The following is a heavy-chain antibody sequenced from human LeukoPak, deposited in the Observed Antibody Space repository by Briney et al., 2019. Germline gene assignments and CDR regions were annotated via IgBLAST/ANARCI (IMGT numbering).Heavy chain of an antibody. Sequence: GGSLRLSCAASGFTFSSYAMHWVRQAPGKGLEWVAVISYDGSNKYYADSVKGRFTISRDNSKNTLYLQMNSLRAEDTAVYYCAGERFGELFSHGMDVWGQGATVTVSS. D-gene: IGHD3-10*01. V-gene: IGHV3-30-3*01. CDR3: AGERFGELFSHGMDV. CDR1: GFTFSSYA. J-gene: IGHJ6*02. CDR2: ISYDGSNK.